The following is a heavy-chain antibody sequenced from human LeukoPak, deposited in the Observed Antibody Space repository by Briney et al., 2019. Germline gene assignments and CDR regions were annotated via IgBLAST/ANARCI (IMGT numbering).Heavy chain of an antibody. CDR2: IYWDDDK. V-gene: IGHV2-5*02. J-gene: IGHJ5*02. Sequence: SGPTLVNPTQTLTLTCTFSGFSRSTSGVGVGCIRQPPEKALEWLALIYWDDDKRYSPSLKSRLTITKDTSKNQVVLTLTNMDPVDTATYYCAHRQVWGDYVSWFDPWGQGTLVTVSS. CDR3: AHRQVWGDYVSWFDP. CDR1: GFSRSTSGVG. D-gene: IGHD4-17*01.